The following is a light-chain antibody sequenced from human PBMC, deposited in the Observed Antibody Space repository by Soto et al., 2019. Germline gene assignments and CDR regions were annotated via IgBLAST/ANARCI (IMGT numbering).Light chain of an antibody. CDR1: QGISSY. Sequence: AIRMTQSPSSFSASTGDRVTITCRASQGISSYLAWYQQKPGKAPKLLIYAAPTLQSGVPSRFSGSGSGTDFTLTISCLQSEDFATYYCQQYYSYPITFGQGTRLESK. CDR2: AAP. CDR3: QQYYSYPIT. J-gene: IGKJ5*01. V-gene: IGKV1-8*01.